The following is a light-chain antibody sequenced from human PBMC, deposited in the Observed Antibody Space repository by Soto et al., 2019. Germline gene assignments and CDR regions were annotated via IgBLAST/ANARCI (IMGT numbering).Light chain of an antibody. CDR1: QSLSTMY. CDR3: QQYGSSPA. Sequence: IVLTQSPGTPSLFPGERATLSCRASQSLSTMYLARHQQTPGQAPRLLIYGASSKATAIPERFSGSGSGTNSTTSITRLEPELLADYHCQQYGSSPAFGQGTRLE. V-gene: IGKV3-20*01. J-gene: IGKJ5*01. CDR2: GAS.